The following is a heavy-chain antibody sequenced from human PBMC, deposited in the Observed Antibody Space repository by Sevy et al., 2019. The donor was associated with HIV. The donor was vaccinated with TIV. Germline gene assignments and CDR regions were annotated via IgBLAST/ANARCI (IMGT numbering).Heavy chain of an antibody. CDR2: FSTSGDNT. J-gene: IGHJ4*02. CDR1: GFTFSNYA. CDR3: AKDPPNQDYYDSSSSGYFDS. V-gene: IGHV3-23*01. D-gene: IGHD3-22*01. Sequence: GGSLRLSCAASGFTFSNYAMSWVRQAPEKGLQWVSAFSTSGDNTYYADSVKGRFTISRDNSKNILYLQMSSLSAEDTAVYFCAKDPPNQDYYDSSSSGYFDSWGQGTLVTVSS.